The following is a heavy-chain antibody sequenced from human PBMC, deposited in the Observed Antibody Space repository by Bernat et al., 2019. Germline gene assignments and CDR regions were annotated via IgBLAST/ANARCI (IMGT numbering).Heavy chain of an antibody. D-gene: IGHD1-14*01. CDR3: ATLCGRTTCNDRAFDD. Sequence: QLQLQESGPGLVKPSETLSLTCTVSGGSISNSLYYWGWIRQPPGKGLEYIGSIYYSGGTYYNPSLRSRVTISADMSKNQFSLNLNSVTAADTAVYYCATLCGRTTCNDRAFDDWGQGTLVTVSS. CDR1: GGSISNSLYY. V-gene: IGHV4-39*01. J-gene: IGHJ4*02. CDR2: IYYSGGT.